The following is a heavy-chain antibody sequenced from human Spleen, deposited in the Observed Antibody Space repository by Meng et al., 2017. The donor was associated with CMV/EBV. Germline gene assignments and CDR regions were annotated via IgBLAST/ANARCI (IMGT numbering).Heavy chain of an antibody. Sequence: GESLKISCAASGFALSDYYMIWMRQAPGRGLECILYIGNGYSGSAIYYADSVKGRFTISRDNAENSLYLQMNSLRAEDTAVYYCARGPYSSSTDYWGQGTLVTVSS. V-gene: IGHV3-11*04. J-gene: IGHJ4*02. CDR1: GFALSDYY. CDR3: ARGPYSSSTDY. D-gene: IGHD6-6*01. CDR2: IGNGYSGSAI.